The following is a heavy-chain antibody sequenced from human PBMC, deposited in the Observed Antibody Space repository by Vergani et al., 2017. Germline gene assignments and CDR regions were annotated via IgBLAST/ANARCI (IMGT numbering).Heavy chain of an antibody. J-gene: IGHJ4*02. CDR3: ARVRYYDSSGYTLDY. CDR2: ISGSGGST. Sequence: EVQLLESGGGLVQPGGSLRLSCAASGFTFSSYAMSWVRQAPGKGLEWVSAISGSGGSTYYADSVKGRFTISRDNSKNTLYLQMNSLRAEDTAVYYCARVRYYDSSGYTLDYWGQGTLVTVSS. CDR1: GFTFSSYA. D-gene: IGHD3-22*01. V-gene: IGHV3-23*01.